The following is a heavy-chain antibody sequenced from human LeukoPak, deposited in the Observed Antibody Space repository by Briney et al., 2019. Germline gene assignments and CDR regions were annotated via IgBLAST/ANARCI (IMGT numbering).Heavy chain of an antibody. CDR2: ISGSGDRT. CDR3: AASGSYYLNWFDP. J-gene: IGHJ5*02. D-gene: IGHD3-10*01. CDR1: GFTFSNYA. Sequence: PGGSLRLSCAASGFTFSNYAMSWVRQALGKGLEWVSVISGSGDRTYYADAVKGRFTISRDSSKNTLYLQMNSLRAEDTAVYYCAASGSYYLNWFDPWGQGTLVTVSS. V-gene: IGHV3-23*01.